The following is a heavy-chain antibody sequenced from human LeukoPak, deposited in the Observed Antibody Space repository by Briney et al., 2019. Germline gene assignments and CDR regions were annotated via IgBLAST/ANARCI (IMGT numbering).Heavy chain of an antibody. J-gene: IGHJ3*02. CDR2: IYTSGST. V-gene: IGHV4-4*09. CDR3: SRGYYYDTSGYPDSFDI. D-gene: IGHD3-22*01. CDR1: GGSISSYY. Sequence: SETLSLTCTVSGGSISSYYWSWIRQPPGKGLEWIGYIYTSGSTSYNPSLKSRVTISLDTSKNQLSLMLSSVTAAYTAMYYCSRGYYYDTSGYPDSFDIWGQRTMVTVSS.